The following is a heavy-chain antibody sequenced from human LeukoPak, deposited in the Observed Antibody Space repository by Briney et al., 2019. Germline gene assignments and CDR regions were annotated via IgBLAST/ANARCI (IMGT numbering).Heavy chain of an antibody. Sequence: GGSLRLFCAASGFTFKSYDMHWVRQAAGEGLEWVSAIGTAGDTYYPGSVKGRFTISRENAKNSLYLQMNSLRAGDTAVYYCARGGRGSSWFDNWGQGTLVTVSS. D-gene: IGHD6-13*01. J-gene: IGHJ4*02. CDR3: ARGGRGSSWFDN. CDR2: IGTAGDT. V-gene: IGHV3-13*01. CDR1: GFTFKSYD.